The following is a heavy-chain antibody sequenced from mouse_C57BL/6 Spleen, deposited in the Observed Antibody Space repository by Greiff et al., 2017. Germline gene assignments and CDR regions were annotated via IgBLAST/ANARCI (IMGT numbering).Heavy chain of an antibody. D-gene: IGHD6-1*01. Sequence: QVQLKQPGAELVRPGSSVKLSCKASGYTFTSYWMHWVKQRPIQGLEWIGNIDPSDSETHYNQKFKDKATLTVDKSSSTAYMQLSSLTSEDSAVYYCARSRGPLFDYWGQGTTLTVSS. CDR3: ARSRGPLFDY. CDR2: IDPSDSET. V-gene: IGHV1-52*01. CDR1: GYTFTSYW. J-gene: IGHJ2*01.